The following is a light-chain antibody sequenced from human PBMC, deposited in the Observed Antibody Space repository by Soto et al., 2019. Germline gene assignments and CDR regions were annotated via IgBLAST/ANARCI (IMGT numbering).Light chain of an antibody. CDR3: QQYFNTPIT. CDR2: WAS. CDR1: QSVLYNSNNKNY. J-gene: IGKJ5*01. Sequence: DIVMTQSPASLAVSLGERATSNCRSSQSVLYNSNNKNYLAWYQQKPGQPPKLLIYWASSRESGVPDRFSGSGSGTDFTLTISSLQAEDVAVYYCQQYFNTPITFGQGTRLEIK. V-gene: IGKV4-1*01.